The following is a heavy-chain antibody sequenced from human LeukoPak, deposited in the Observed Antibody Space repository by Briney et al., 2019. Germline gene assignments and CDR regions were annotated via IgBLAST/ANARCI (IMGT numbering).Heavy chain of an antibody. CDR1: GYTFPSYF. J-gene: IGHJ4*02. CDR3: ARTAARRFDY. D-gene: IGHD6-6*01. CDR2: INPTGGST. Sequence: ASVKVSCQASGYTFPSYFMHWVRQAPGQGLEWMGKINPTGGSTTYAQKFQGRVTMTRDTSTSTVYMELSSLRSDDTAVYYCARTAARRFDYWGQGTLVTVSS. V-gene: IGHV1-46*01.